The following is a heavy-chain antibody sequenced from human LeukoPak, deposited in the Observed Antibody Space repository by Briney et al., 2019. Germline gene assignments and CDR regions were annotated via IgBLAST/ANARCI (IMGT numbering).Heavy chain of an antibody. V-gene: IGHV1-2*02. CDR1: GYTFTGYY. J-gene: IGHJ4*02. D-gene: IGHD6-19*01. CDR3: ASRRSGWYYFDY. CDR2: INPNSGGT. Sequence: ASVKVSCKASGYTFTGYYMHWVRQALGQGLEWMGWINPNSGGTNYAQKFQGRVTMTRDTSISTAYMELSRLRSDDTAVYYCASRRSGWYYFDYWGQGTLVTVSS.